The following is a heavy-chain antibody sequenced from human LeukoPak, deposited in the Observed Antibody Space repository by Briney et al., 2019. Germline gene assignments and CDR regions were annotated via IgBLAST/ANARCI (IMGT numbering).Heavy chain of an antibody. Sequence: PSQTLSLTCAVSGGSIGSGGYYWSWIRQPPGKGLEWIGEINHSGSTNYNPSLKSRVTISVDTSKNQFSLKLSSVTAADTAVYYCARRYVGRPDDYWGQGTLVTVSS. D-gene: IGHD4-23*01. CDR2: INHSGST. V-gene: IGHV4-30-2*01. CDR1: GGSIGSGGYY. J-gene: IGHJ4*02. CDR3: ARRYVGRPDDY.